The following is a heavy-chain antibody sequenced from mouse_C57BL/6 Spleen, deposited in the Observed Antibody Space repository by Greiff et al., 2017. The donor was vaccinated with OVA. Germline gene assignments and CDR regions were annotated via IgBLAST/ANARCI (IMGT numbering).Heavy chain of an antibody. Sequence: VKLMESGPGLVAPSQSLSITCTVSGFSLTSYAISWVRQPPGKGLEWLGVIWTGGGTNYTSALKSRLSISKDNSKSQVFLKMNSLQTDDTARYYCARNYYGSSLWYFDYWGQGTTLTVSS. CDR1: GFSLTSYA. D-gene: IGHD1-1*01. CDR2: IWTGGGT. V-gene: IGHV2-9-1*01. CDR3: ARNYYGSSLWYFDY. J-gene: IGHJ2*01.